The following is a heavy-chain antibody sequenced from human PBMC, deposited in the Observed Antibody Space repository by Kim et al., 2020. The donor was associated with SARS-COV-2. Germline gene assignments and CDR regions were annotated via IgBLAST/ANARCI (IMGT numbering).Heavy chain of an antibody. CDR2: IIPIFGTA. CDR1: GGTFSSYA. V-gene: IGHV1-69*13. D-gene: IGHD3-10*01. J-gene: IGHJ6*02. CDR3: ASPGVAVRVPGDYYGMDV. Sequence: SVKVSCKASGGTFSSYAISWVRQAPGQGLEWMGGIIPIFGTANYAQKFQGRVTITADESTSTAYMELSSLRSEDTAVYYCASPGVAVRVPGDYYGMDVWGQGTTVTVSS.